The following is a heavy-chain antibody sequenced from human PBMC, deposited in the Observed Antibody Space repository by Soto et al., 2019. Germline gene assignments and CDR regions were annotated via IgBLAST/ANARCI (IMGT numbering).Heavy chain of an antibody. CDR2: TNPNSGGT. CDR1: GYTFTGYY. D-gene: IGHD2-2*01. CDR3: ARSGDIVVVLAQLDY. Sequence: ASVKVSCKASGYTFTGYYMHWVRQAPGQGLEWMGWTNPNSGGTNYAQKFQGRVTMTRDTSISTAYMELSRLRSDDTAVYYCARSGDIVVVLAQLDYWGQGTLVTVSS. J-gene: IGHJ4*02. V-gene: IGHV1-2*02.